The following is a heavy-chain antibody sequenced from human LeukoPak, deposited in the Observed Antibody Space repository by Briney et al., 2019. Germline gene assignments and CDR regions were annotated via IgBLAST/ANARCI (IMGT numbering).Heavy chain of an antibody. V-gene: IGHV3-30*02. D-gene: IGHD3-22*01. J-gene: IGHJ4*02. CDR2: IHYDGANS. CDR3: ARIREFSSGYSYYFDY. Sequence: GGSLRLSCAASGFTFSGYGMHWVRQAPGKGLEWVAFIHYDGANSYYADSVKGRFTISRDNAKNSLYLQMNSLRAEDTAVYYCARIREFSSGYSYYFDYWGQGTLVTVSS. CDR1: GFTFSGYG.